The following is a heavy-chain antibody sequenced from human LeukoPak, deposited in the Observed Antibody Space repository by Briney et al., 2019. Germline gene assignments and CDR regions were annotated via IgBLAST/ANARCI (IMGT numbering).Heavy chain of an antibody. Sequence: PSQTLSLTCTVSGGSISSGDYYWSWIRQPPGKGLEWIGYIYYSGSTYYNPSLKSRVTISVDTSKNQFSLKLSSVTAADTAVYYCARDSLLHGYGDYGSYYYGMDVWGQGTTVTVPS. CDR2: IYYSGST. D-gene: IGHD4-17*01. J-gene: IGHJ6*02. V-gene: IGHV4-30-4*01. CDR3: ARDSLLHGYGDYGSYYYGMDV. CDR1: GGSISSGDYY.